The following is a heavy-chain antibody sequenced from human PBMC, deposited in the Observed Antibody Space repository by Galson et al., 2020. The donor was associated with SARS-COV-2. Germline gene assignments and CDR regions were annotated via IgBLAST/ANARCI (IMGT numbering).Heavy chain of an antibody. J-gene: IGHJ4*02. CDR2: ISYDGSDK. CDR3: AKDPVGDPRGYVDY. V-gene: IGHV3-30*18. D-gene: IGHD2-21*02. Sequence: GGSLRLSCAASGFTFSSYGMHWVRQAPGKGLEWVALISYDGSDKYYADSVKGRFTISRDNSKNTLFLQMNSLRAKDTAVYYCAKDPVGDPRGYVDYWGQGTLVTVSS. CDR1: GFTFSSYG.